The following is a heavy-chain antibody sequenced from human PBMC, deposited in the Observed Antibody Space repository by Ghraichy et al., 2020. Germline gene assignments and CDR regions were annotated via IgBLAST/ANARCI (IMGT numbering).Heavy chain of an antibody. CDR2: ISTYNGNT. J-gene: IGHJ4*02. V-gene: IGHV1-18*04. D-gene: IGHD3-22*01. Sequence: ASVKVSCKTSGYIFTNYGITWVRQAPGQGLEWMGWISTYNGNTDYIQSLQGRVTMTTDTSTSRVYMELRSLRSDDTAVYFCARRRQIYDSSGYAKDNKYYFDYWGQGTLVTVSS. CDR1: GYIFTNYG. CDR3: ARRRQIYDSSGYAKDNKYYFDY.